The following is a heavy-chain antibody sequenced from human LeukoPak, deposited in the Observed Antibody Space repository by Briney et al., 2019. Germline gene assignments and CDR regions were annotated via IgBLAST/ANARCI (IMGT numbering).Heavy chain of an antibody. Sequence: GASVKVSCKASGYTFTSYDINWVRQATGQGLEWMGWISAYNGNTNYAQKLQGRVTMTTDTSTSTAYMELRSLRSDDTAVYYCARDWDETDSSSYAFDIWGQGTIVTVSS. J-gene: IGHJ3*02. V-gene: IGHV1-18*01. CDR1: GYTFTSYD. D-gene: IGHD6-13*01. CDR3: ARDWDETDSSSYAFDI. CDR2: ISAYNGNT.